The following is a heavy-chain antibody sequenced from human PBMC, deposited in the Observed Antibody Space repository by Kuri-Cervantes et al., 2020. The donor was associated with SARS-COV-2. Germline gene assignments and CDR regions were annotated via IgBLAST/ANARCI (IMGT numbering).Heavy chain of an antibody. Sequence: GESLKISCAASGFTFSSYGMHWVRQALGKGLEWVAVIWYDGSNKYYADSVKGRFTISRDNSKNTLYLQMNSLRAEDTAVYYCARTNSGSFYFDYWGQGTLVTVSS. D-gene: IGHD1-26*01. CDR2: IWYDGSNK. V-gene: IGHV3-33*01. J-gene: IGHJ4*02. CDR3: ARTNSGSFYFDY. CDR1: GFTFSSYG.